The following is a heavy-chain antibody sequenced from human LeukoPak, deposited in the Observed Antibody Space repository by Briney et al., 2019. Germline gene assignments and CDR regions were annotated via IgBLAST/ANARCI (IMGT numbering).Heavy chain of an antibody. V-gene: IGHV3-48*03. CDR3: AVGGGSGWFPFDY. CDR1: GFTFSSYE. D-gene: IGHD6-19*01. Sequence: GGSLRLSCAASGFTFSSYEMNWVRQAPGKGLEWVSYISSSGSTIYYADSVKGRFTISRDNAKNSLYLQMNSLRAEDTAVYYCAVGGGSGWFPFDYWGQGTLVTVSS. J-gene: IGHJ4*02. CDR2: ISSSGSTI.